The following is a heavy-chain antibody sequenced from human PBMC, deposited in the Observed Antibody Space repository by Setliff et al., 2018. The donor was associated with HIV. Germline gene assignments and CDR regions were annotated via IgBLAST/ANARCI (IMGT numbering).Heavy chain of an antibody. CDR1: GGSMSTYY. D-gene: IGHD3-10*01. CDR3: ARWHPPYGFWEEDY. J-gene: IGHJ4*02. Sequence: PSETLSLTCTVSGGSMSTYYWSWIRQPPGKRLEWIGYIYASGSTYYSPSLKTRVTISVDGSKNQFSLKLKSVTAADTAVYYCARWHPPYGFWEEDYWGQGTLVTVSS. CDR2: IYASGST. V-gene: IGHV4-4*08.